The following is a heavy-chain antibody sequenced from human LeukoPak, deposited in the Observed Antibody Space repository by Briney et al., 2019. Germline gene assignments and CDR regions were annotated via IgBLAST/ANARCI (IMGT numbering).Heavy chain of an antibody. V-gene: IGHV3-13*01. D-gene: IGHD5-12*01. CDR3: AKLKDRSGYYYFDY. Sequence: GGSLRLSCAASGFTFSSFDMHWVRQPTGQGLEWVSTIGTASDTYYPGSVEGRFTISRDNAKNSLYLQMNSLRAEDTALYYCAKLKDRSGYYYFDYWGQGTLVTVSS. CDR1: GFTFSSFD. J-gene: IGHJ4*02. CDR2: IGTASDT.